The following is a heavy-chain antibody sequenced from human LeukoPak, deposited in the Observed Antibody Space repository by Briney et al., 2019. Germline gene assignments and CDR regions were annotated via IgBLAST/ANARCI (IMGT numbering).Heavy chain of an antibody. CDR1: GGTFSSYA. Sequence: GASVKVSCKASGGTFSSYAISWVRQAPGQGLEWMGGIIPIFGTANYARKFQGRVTITADESTSTAYMELSSLRSEDTAVYYCARARDGVCYTICLGAFDIWGQGTMVTVSS. D-gene: IGHD2-8*01. CDR2: IIPIFGTA. J-gene: IGHJ3*02. V-gene: IGHV1-69*13. CDR3: ARARDGVCYTICLGAFDI.